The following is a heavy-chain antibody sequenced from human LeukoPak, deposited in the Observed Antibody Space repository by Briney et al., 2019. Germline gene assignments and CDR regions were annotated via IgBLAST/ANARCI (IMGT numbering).Heavy chain of an antibody. Sequence: SETLSLTCTVSGGSISSSSYYWGWIRQPPGKGLEWIGSIYYSGSTYYNPSLKSRVTISVDTSKNQFSLKLSSVTAADTAVYYCARDGVGLYFDYWGQGTLVTVSS. J-gene: IGHJ4*02. D-gene: IGHD3-3*01. V-gene: IGHV4-39*07. CDR1: GGSISSSSYY. CDR2: IYYSGST. CDR3: ARDGVGLYFDY.